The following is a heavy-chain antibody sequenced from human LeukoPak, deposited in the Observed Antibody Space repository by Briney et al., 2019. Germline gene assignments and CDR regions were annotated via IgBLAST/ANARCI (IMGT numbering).Heavy chain of an antibody. CDR1: GFTFSNAW. CDR2: IKSKTDGGTT. CDR3: TTGGYYDFWSGYYMWAPSFDY. Sequence: GGSLRLSCVASGFTFSNAWMSWVRQAPGKGLEWVGRIKSKTDGGTTDYAAPVKGRFTISRDDSKNTLYLQMNSLKTEDTAVYYCTTGGYYDFWSGYYMWAPSFDYWGQGTLVTVSS. J-gene: IGHJ4*02. D-gene: IGHD3-3*01. V-gene: IGHV3-15*01.